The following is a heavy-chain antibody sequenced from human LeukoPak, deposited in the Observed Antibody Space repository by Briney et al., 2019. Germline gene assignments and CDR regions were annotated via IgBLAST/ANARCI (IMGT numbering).Heavy chain of an antibody. CDR1: GGSVSSYS. J-gene: IGHJ5*02. D-gene: IGHD3-10*01. V-gene: IGHV4-34*01. CDR3: ARGWGSAMIRGLAGDS. CDR2: INPVGLT. Sequence: SETLSLTCGVSGGSVSSYSWSWIRQPPGKGLEWIGEINPVGLTNYNPSLKSRVTISADTSKSQFSLHVTSVTAADTAMYYCARGWGSAMIRGLAGDSWGQGTLVTVSS.